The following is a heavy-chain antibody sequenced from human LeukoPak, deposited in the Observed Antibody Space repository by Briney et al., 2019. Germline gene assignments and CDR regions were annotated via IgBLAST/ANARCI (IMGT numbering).Heavy chain of an antibody. J-gene: IGHJ6*02. CDR2: IYWDDDK. Sequence: SGPTLVDPTQPLTLTYTLSGVSISTSGVGVGWIRQPPVKALEWLALIYWDDDKRYSPSLKSRLTITKDTSKNQVVLTMTNMDPVDTATYYCAHRLYSSGWYPYYVMDGWGQGGTLTVSS. V-gene: IGHV2-5*02. D-gene: IGHD6-19*01. CDR3: AHRLYSSGWYPYYVMDG. CDR1: GVSISTSGVG.